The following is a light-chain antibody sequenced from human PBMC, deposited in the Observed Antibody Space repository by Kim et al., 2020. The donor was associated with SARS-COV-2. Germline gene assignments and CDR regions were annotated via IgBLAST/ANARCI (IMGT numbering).Light chain of an antibody. CDR2: NDN. V-gene: IGLV1-44*01. Sequence: GQTVTISFSGSSSNVGSKNVHWYQQVPGTAPKLLIYNDNEWPSGVTDRFSGSKSGASASLAISGLQSEDEADYYCVTWDDSLSAYVFGGGTKVTVL. CDR1: SSNVGSKN. CDR3: VTWDDSLSAYV. J-gene: IGLJ1*01.